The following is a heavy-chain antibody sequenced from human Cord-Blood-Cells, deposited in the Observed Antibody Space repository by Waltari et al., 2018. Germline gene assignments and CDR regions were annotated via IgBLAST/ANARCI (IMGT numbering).Heavy chain of an antibody. CDR1: GFTFSSYS. CDR2: ISSSSSTI. V-gene: IGHV3-48*02. CDR3: ARAHFDWLLYYFDY. D-gene: IGHD3-9*01. J-gene: IGHJ4*02. Sequence: EVQLVESGGGLVQPGGSLRLSCAASGFTFSSYSMNWVRQAPGKGLGWVSYISSSSSTIYYADSVMGRFTISRDNAKNSLYLQMNSLRDEDTAVYYCARAHFDWLLYYFDYWGQGTLVTVSS.